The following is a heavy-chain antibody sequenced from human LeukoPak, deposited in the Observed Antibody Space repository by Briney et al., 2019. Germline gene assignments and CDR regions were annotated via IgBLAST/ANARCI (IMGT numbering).Heavy chain of an antibody. CDR1: GFTFSSYG. CDR2: ISYDGSNK. CDR3: ARVYLYSSGWYGTDYYYGMDV. J-gene: IGHJ6*02. Sequence: PGGSLRLSCAASGFTFSSYGMHWVRQAPGKGLEWVAVISYDGSNKYYADSVKGRFTISRDNSKDTLYLRMNSLRAEDTAVYYCARVYLYSSGWYGTDYYYGMDVWGQGTTVTVPS. V-gene: IGHV3-30*03. D-gene: IGHD6-19*01.